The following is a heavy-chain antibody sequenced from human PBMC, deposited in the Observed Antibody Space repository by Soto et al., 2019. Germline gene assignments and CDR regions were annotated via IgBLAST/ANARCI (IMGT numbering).Heavy chain of an antibody. CDR3: ARNGITGTTSSFYYGMDV. Sequence: EVQLVESGGGLVQPGGSLRLSCAASGFTFSSYSMNWVRQAPGKGLEWVSYISSSTVTIYYADSVKGRFTISRDNAKNSLYLQMNSLRDEDTGVYYCARNGITGTTSSFYYGMDVWCQGTTVTVSS. CDR2: ISSSTVTI. CDR1: GFTFSSYS. V-gene: IGHV3-48*02. D-gene: IGHD1-7*01. J-gene: IGHJ6*02.